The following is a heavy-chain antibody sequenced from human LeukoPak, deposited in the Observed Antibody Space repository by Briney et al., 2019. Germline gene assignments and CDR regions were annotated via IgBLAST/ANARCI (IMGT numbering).Heavy chain of an antibody. CDR1: GFTFTTYS. Sequence: GGSLRLSCAASGFTFTTYSMNWVRQAPGKGLEWVSSITSSSTSIYYADSVKGRFTISRDNAKNSLYLQMNSLRAEDTAVYYCARGDNYDSSGYDDAFDIWGQGTMVTVSS. CDR2: ITSSSTSI. J-gene: IGHJ3*02. V-gene: IGHV3-21*01. D-gene: IGHD3-22*01. CDR3: ARGDNYDSSGYDDAFDI.